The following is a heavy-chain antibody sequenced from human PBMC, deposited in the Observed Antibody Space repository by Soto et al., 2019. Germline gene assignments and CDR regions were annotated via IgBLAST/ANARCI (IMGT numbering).Heavy chain of an antibody. CDR3: ITDGGMVDV. V-gene: IGHV3-15*01. CDR2: IKNKPDGGTT. Sequence: QLVESGGGLVKPGGSLRLSCAASGFTFRNAWMSWVRQAPGKWLGWVGLIKNKPDGGTTDYAAPVKGRFTIPRDYPTDTLSLQMNSLKTEDTAVYYCITDGGMVDVLGKCTTVTVSP. D-gene: IGHD3-16*01. CDR1: GFTFRNAW. J-gene: IGHJ6*04.